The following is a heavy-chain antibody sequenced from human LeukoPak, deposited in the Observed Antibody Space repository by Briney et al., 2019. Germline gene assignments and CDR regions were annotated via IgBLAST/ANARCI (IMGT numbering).Heavy chain of an antibody. CDR2: IYYRGNA. Sequence: SETLSLTCTVSGGSISSISYYWGWSRQPPGKGLEWVGNIYYRGNAFYNPTLKSRVTISVEMSENQFSLKLRSVTAADTAVYFCARIYGNFQNYYDYWGQGTLVTVSS. CDR3: ARIYGNFQNYYDY. V-gene: IGHV4-39*07. J-gene: IGHJ4*02. CDR1: GGSISSISYY. D-gene: IGHD1-7*01.